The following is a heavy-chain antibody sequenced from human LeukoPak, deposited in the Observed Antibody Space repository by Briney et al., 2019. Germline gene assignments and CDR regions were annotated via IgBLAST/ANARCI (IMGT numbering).Heavy chain of an antibody. CDR2: ITSTSSYI. J-gene: IGHJ6*03. V-gene: IGHV3-21*01. CDR3: ARDPYSGNYGNYYYYYMDV. D-gene: IGHD1-26*01. CDR1: GFTFSSYN. Sequence: GGSLRLSCADSGFTFSSYNMNWVRQAPGKGLEWVSSITSTSSYIYYADSVKGRFTISRDNAKNSLYLQMNSLRAEDTALYFCARDPYSGNYGNYYYYYMDVWGKGTTVTISS.